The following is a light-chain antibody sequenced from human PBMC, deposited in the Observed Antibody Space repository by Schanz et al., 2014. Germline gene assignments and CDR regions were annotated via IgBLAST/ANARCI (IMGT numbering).Light chain of an antibody. J-gene: IGKJ5*01. CDR2: GAS. Sequence: EIVMTQSPATLSGSPGQRATLTCRASQSVSSSLAWYQQKPGQAPRLLIYGASSRATGIPARFSGSGSGTDFTLTISRLEPEDFALYYCQQYGSPITFGQGTRLEIK. CDR1: QSVSSS. CDR3: QQYGSPIT. V-gene: IGKV3-20*01.